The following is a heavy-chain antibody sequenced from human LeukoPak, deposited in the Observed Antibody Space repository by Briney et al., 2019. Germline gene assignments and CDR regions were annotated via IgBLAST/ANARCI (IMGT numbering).Heavy chain of an antibody. CDR2: INPNSGGT. CDR3: AREAGGTGTYYFDY. J-gene: IGHJ4*02. D-gene: IGHD2-8*02. V-gene: IGHV1-2*06. CDR1: GYTFTGYY. Sequence: ASVKVSCKASGYTFTGYYSNWVRQAPGQGLEWLGRINPNSGGTNFAQRLQGRVTMTSDTSISTAHMQLSGLRSDGTAVYFCAREAGGTGTYYFDYWGQGTLVTVSS.